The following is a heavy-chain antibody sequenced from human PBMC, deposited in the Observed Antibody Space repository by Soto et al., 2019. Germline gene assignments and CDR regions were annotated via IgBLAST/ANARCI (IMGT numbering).Heavy chain of an antibody. CDR2: ISSNGGST. D-gene: IGHD5-12*01. CDR1: GFTFSSYA. Sequence: GGSLRLSCSASGFTFSSYAMHWVRQAPGKGLEYVSAISSNGGSTYYADSVKGRFTISRDNSKNTLYLQMSSLRAEDTAVYYCVKGGDGYNFIGGYWGQGTLVTVSS. CDR3: VKGGDGYNFIGGY. V-gene: IGHV3-64D*08. J-gene: IGHJ4*02.